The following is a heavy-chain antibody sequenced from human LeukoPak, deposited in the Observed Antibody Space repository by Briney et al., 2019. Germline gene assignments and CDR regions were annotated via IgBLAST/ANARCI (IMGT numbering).Heavy chain of an antibody. CDR1: GGSISSYY. Sequence: SETLSLTCTVSGGSISSYYWSWIRQPPGKGLEWFGYIYYSGSTNYNPSLKSRVTISVDTSKNQFSLKLSSVTAADTAVYYCARDSPFWNGYDPHFDYWGQGTLVTVSS. CDR2: IYYSGST. D-gene: IGHD5-12*01. V-gene: IGHV4-59*01. CDR3: ARDSPFWNGYDPHFDY. J-gene: IGHJ4*02.